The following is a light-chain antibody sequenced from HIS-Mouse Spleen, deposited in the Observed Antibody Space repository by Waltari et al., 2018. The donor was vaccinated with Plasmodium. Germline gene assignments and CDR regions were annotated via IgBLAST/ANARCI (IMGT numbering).Light chain of an antibody. CDR1: QSVSSN. CDR2: GAS. CDR3: QQYNNWSFT. V-gene: IGKV3-15*01. J-gene: IGKJ3*01. Sequence: IVMQQSPATLSVSPGERATLSCRASQSVSSNLAWYQQKPGQAPRLLIYGASTRATGIPARFSGSGSGTEFTLTISSLQSEDFAVYYCQQYNNWSFTFGPGTKVDIK.